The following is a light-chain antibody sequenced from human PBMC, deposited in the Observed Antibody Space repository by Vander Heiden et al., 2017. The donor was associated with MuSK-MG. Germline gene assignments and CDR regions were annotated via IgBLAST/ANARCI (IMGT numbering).Light chain of an antibody. CDR3: QQYGSSPPMCS. Sequence: EIVLTQSPGTLSLSPGERATISCRASQSVCSSYLAWYQQKPGQAPRLLIYGASSRATGIPDRFSGSGSGTDFTLTISRLEPEDFAVYYCQQYGSSPPMCSFGQGTKLEIK. CDR1: QSVCSSY. J-gene: IGKJ2*04. V-gene: IGKV3-20*01. CDR2: GAS.